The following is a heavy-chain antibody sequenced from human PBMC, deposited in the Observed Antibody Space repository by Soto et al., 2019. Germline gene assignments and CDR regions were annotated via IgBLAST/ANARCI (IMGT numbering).Heavy chain of an antibody. CDR3: TREVGYGDCSAAVLD. Sequence: VQLMQSGAEVKKPGSSVKVSCKASGGTFSSHSINWVRQAPGQGLEWMGGIIPLFGTSHYAQNFQVRVTITADQSTSTADMALNSMTSCDSEVYYCTREVGYGDCSAAVLDWCQGTVVTVSS. J-gene: IGHJ4*02. D-gene: IGHD2-21*02. CDR2: IIPLFGTS. V-gene: IGHV1-69*01. CDR1: GGTFSSHS.